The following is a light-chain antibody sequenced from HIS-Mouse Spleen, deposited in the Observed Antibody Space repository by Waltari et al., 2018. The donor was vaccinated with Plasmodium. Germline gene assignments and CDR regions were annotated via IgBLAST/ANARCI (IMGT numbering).Light chain of an antibody. J-gene: IGLJ2*01. CDR1: ISSIGSNT. CDR3: AAWDDSLNGVV. V-gene: IGLV1-44*01. CDR2: SNN. Sequence: QSVLTPPPSASGTPGQRGTISCSGSISSIGSNTVNWYQPLPGTAPKLLIYSNNQLPSGVPDRFSGSKSGTSASLAISWLQAEDEADYYCAAWDDSLNGVVFAGGTKLTVL.